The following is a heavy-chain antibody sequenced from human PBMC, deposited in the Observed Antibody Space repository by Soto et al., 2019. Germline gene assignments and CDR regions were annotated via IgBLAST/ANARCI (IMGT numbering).Heavy chain of an antibody. CDR3: ARGGGWFGELLSGPYYFDY. D-gene: IGHD3-10*01. J-gene: IGHJ4*02. V-gene: IGHV4-4*02. Sequence: SETLSLTCAASGGSISSSNWCSPVRKPPGKGLVWHGEIHPSGRPNHNPALKSRGTISVDKSKNQFSRKLSSVTAADTAVYYCARGGGWFGELLSGPYYFDYWGQGTLVTVS. CDR2: IHPSGRP. CDR1: GGSISSSNW.